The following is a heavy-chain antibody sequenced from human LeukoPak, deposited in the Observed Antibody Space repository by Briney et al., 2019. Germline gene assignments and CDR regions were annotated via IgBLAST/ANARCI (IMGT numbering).Heavy chain of an antibody. V-gene: IGHV3-23*01. D-gene: IGHD6-19*01. CDR1: GFTFDDYG. CDR3: AKDTSVWYSSDY. J-gene: IGHJ4*02. CDR2: ISGSGDST. Sequence: PGGSLRLSCAASGFTFDDYGMNWVRQAPGKGLEWVSTISGSGDSTYYADSVKGRFTISRDISKNTLYLQMNSLRGEDTAVYYCAKDTSVWYSSDYGGQGTLVAVSS.